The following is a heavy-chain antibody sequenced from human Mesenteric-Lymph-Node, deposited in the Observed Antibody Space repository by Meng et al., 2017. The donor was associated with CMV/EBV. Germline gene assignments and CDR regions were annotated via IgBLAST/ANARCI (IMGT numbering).Heavy chain of an antibody. CDR1: GFTFSSYV. D-gene: IGHD4-11*01. Sequence: GESLKISCAASGFTFSSYVMNWVRQAPGKGLEWVSAISGSGSSTYYADSVKGRFTISRDNSKNTLYLQMNSLRAEDMAVYYCARDLRPDEYSNRPGAYYFYYGLDVWGQGTTVTVSS. J-gene: IGHJ6*02. V-gene: IGHV3-23*01. CDR2: ISGSGSST. CDR3: ARDLRPDEYSNRPGAYYFYYGLDV.